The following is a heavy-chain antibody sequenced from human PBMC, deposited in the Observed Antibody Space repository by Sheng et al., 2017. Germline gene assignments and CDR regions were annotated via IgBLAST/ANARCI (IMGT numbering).Heavy chain of an antibody. D-gene: IGHD3-10*01. CDR2: INPTXVA. CDR1: GYTFNGYY. Sequence: QVQLVQSGAEMKKPGGSVKVSCKASGYTFNGYYTHWVRQAPGQGLEWMGRINPTXVAQTMHRSFRARVTMTRDTSISTAYMELNRLRSDDTAVYYCARDTMDYWGQGTLVTV. J-gene: IGHJ4*02. CDR3: ARDTMDY. V-gene: IGHV1-2*06.